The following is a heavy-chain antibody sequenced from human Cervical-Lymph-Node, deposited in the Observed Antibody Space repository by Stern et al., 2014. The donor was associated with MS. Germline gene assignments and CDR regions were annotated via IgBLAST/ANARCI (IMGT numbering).Heavy chain of an antibody. Sequence: VQLVQSGGVVVQPRGSLRLTCAASGFTFDEYTMHWVRQAPGKGLEWISLITWDTGSTYYADSVKGRFPISSEHNDNSLYLQMNSLRIEDTALYYCAKVHSSYNGLDVWGQGTTVTVSS. CDR3: AKVHSSYNGLDV. J-gene: IGHJ6*02. CDR2: ITWDTGST. V-gene: IGHV3-43*01. D-gene: IGHD2-21*01. CDR1: GFTFDEYT.